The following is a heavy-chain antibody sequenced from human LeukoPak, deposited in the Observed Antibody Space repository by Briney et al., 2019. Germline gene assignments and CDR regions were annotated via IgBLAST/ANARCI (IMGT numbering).Heavy chain of an antibody. J-gene: IGHJ4*02. D-gene: IGHD3-16*02. CDR1: GFTFSSYA. Sequence: GGSLRLSGAASGFTFSSYAMSWVRQAPGKGLEWVSAISGSGGSTYYADSVKGRFTISRDNSKNTLYLQMNSLRAEDTAVYYCAKELDYVWGSYQSYWGQGTLVTVSS. V-gene: IGHV3-23*01. CDR2: ISGSGGST. CDR3: AKELDYVWGSYQSY.